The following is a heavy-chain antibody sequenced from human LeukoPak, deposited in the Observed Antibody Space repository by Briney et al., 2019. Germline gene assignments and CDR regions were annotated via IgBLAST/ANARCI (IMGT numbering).Heavy chain of an antibody. CDR3: ARGWLAETTVVTPYNY. J-gene: IGHJ4*02. D-gene: IGHD4-23*01. Sequence: SVKVSCKASGGTFSSYAINWVRQVPGQGLEWMGGIIPIFGKSNYAQKFQGRVTITAVESMSTAYMELSSLRSEDTAVYYCARGWLAETTVVTPYNYWGQGSLVTVSS. CDR2: IIPIFGKS. V-gene: IGHV1-69*01. CDR1: GGTFSSYA.